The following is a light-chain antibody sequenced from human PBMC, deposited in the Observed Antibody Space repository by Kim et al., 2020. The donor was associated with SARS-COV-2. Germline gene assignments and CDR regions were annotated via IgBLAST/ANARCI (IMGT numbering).Light chain of an antibody. CDR2: EDN. CDR1: SGSIASNY. Sequence: VTISCTRSSGSIASNYVQWYQQRPGSAPTTVIYEDNQRPSGVPDRFSGSIDSSSNSASLTISGLKTEDEADYYCQSYDSSNHRVVFGGGTQLTVL. V-gene: IGLV6-57*03. CDR3: QSYDSSNHRVV. J-gene: IGLJ2*01.